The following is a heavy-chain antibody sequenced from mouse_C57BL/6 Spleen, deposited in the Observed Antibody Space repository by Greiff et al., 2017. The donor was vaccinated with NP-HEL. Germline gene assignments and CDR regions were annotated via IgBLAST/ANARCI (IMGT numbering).Heavy chain of an antibody. CDR3: TKAPWEAWFAY. CDR2: IDPETGGT. Sequence: QVQLKESGAELVRPGASVPLSCKASGYTFTDYEMHWVKQTPLHGLEWIGAIDPETGGTAYNQKFKGKAILTADKSSSTAYMELRSLTSEDSAVYYCTKAPWEAWFAYWGQGTLVTVSA. V-gene: IGHV1-15*01. J-gene: IGHJ3*01. CDR1: GYTFTDYE. D-gene: IGHD4-1*01.